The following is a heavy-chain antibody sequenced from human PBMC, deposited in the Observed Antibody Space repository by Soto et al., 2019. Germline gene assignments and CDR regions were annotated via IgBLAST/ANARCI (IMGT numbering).Heavy chain of an antibody. CDR3: ARTYDFWSGYFDYYYGMDV. CDR1: GFTFSSYS. V-gene: IGHV3-21*01. J-gene: IGHJ6*02. D-gene: IGHD3-3*01. Sequence: PGGSLRLSCAASGFTFSSYSMNWVRQAPGKGLEWVSSISSSSSYIYYADSVKGRFTISRDNAKNSLYLQMNSLRAEDTAVYYCARTYDFWSGYFDYYYGMDVWGQGTTVTVSS. CDR2: ISSSSSYI.